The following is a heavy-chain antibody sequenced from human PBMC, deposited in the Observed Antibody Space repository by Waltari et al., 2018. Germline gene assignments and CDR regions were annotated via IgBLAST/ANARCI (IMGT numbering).Heavy chain of an antibody. Sequence: QVQLQESGPGLVKPSETLSLTCAVSGYSISSGYYWVWIRQPPGKGLEWIGSLHHSGSTDYNPSLRSRVTISVDTSKNQFSLKLSSVTAADTAVHYCARAVRCSGGSCESRYMDVWGKGTTVTVSS. V-gene: IGHV4-38-2*01. CDR2: LHHSGST. J-gene: IGHJ6*03. CDR1: GYSISSGYY. CDR3: ARAVRCSGGSCESRYMDV. D-gene: IGHD2-15*01.